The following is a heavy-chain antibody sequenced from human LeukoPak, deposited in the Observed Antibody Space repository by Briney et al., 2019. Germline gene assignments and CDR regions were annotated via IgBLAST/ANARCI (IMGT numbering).Heavy chain of an antibody. Sequence: ASVKVSCKASGYTFTSYAMHWVRQAPGQRLEWMGWINAGNGNTKYSQKFQGRVTITRDTSASTAYMELSSLRSEDTAVYYCARDTYSGYDWSYFDYWGQGTLVTVSS. J-gene: IGHJ4*02. CDR3: ARDTYSGYDWSYFDY. D-gene: IGHD5-12*01. V-gene: IGHV1-3*01. CDR2: INAGNGNT. CDR1: GYTFTSYA.